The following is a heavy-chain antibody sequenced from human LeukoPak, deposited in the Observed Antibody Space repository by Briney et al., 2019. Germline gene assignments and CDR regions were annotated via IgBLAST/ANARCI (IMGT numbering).Heavy chain of an antibody. CDR3: ARHRTGPDI. J-gene: IGHJ3*02. V-gene: IGHV4-39*07. D-gene: IGHD1-1*01. CDR2: LFYNGAT. Sequence: NSWEALSLTCRVSGDSISSSIYYSACVRQPPGKGLEWIGTLFYNGATQYSPSLRSRHTISIDTSTNPFSLKLTSVTAADRALYYCARHRTGPDIWAQGTMVTVSS. CDR1: GDSISSSIYY.